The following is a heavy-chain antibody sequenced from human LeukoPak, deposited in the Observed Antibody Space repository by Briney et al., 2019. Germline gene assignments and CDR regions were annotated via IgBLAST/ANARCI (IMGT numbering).Heavy chain of an antibody. J-gene: IGHJ4*02. CDR2: ISSSSSYI. D-gene: IGHD6-13*01. CDR1: GFTFSSYS. CDR3: AKFSAFTSNWYKTPFDC. V-gene: IGHV3-21*04. Sequence: GGSLRLSCAASGFTFSSYSMNWVRQAPGKGLEWVSSISSSSSYIYYADSVKGRFTISRDNAKNSLYLQMNSLRAEETAIYYCAKFSAFTSNWYKTPFDCWGQGTLVTVSS.